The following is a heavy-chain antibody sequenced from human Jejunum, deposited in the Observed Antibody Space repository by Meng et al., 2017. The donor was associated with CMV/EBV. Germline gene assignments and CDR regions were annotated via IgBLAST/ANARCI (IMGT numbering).Heavy chain of an antibody. J-gene: IGHJ4*02. Sequence: SGGSLPTPNYSWFWIRLPPGKGLEWIGLVEDGGTTRYKPSLVSRVSISVDTSKNQFSPTLNSVTAADTAIYYCARGGWGNWNFEHWGQGKLVTVSS. CDR2: VEDGGTT. CDR3: ARGGWGNWNFEH. V-gene: IGHV4-61*01. D-gene: IGHD3-16*01. CDR1: GGSLPTPNYS.